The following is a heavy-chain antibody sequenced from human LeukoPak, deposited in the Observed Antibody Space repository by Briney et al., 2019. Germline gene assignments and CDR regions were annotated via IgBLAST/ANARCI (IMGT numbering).Heavy chain of an antibody. V-gene: IGHV2-5*02. J-gene: IGHJ3*02. CDR2: IYWDDDK. CDR3: AHRGGLAAAGDDAFDI. D-gene: IGHD6-13*01. Sequence: SGPTLVKPTQTLTLTCTFSGFSLSTSGVGVGWIRQPPGKALEWLALIYWDDDKRYSPSLKSRLTITKDTSKNQVVLTMTNMDSVDTATYYCAHRGGLAAAGDDAFDIWGQGTMVTVSS. CDR1: GFSLSTSGVG.